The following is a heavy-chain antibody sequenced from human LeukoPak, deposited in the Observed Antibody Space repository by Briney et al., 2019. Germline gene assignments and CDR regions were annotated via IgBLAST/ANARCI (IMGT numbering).Heavy chain of an antibody. J-gene: IGHJ4*02. D-gene: IGHD6-19*01. Sequence: GGSLRLSCAASGFTFSSYTMSWVRQAPGKGLEWVSSISSSGGSTYYADSVKGRFTISRDNSKNTLSLQMDSLRAEDTAVYYCAKSNLYSNGWYRYWGQGTLVTVSS. CDR3: AKSNLYSNGWYRY. CDR1: GFTFSSYT. CDR2: ISSSGGST. V-gene: IGHV3-23*01.